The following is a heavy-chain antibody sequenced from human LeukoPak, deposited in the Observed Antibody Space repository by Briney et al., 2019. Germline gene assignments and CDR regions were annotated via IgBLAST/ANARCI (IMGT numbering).Heavy chain of an antibody. D-gene: IGHD5-12*01. CDR3: ARGRYSGTTYYFDY. Sequence: GGSLRLSCAAPGFTFSTSWMSWVRHVPGKGLEWVANIKKDGSETYYVDSVKGRFTISRDNAKNSLYLQMNSLRAEDTAMYYCARGRYSGTTYYFDYWGQGTLVTVSS. CDR1: GFTFSTSW. CDR2: IKKDGSET. J-gene: IGHJ4*02. V-gene: IGHV3-7*03.